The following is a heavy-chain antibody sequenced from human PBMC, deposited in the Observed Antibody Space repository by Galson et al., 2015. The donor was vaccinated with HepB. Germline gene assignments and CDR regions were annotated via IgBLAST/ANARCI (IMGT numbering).Heavy chain of an antibody. V-gene: IGHV1-18*01. CDR2: ISAYTGNT. CDR3: ARVPTSTRITIFGVVIMDDAFDI. J-gene: IGHJ3*02. CDR1: GYTFTSYG. D-gene: IGHD3-3*01. Sequence: SVKVSCKASGYTFTSYGISWVRQAPGQGLEWMGWISAYTGNTNYAQKLQGRVTMTTDTSTSTAYMELRSLRSDDTAVYYCARVPTSTRITIFGVVIMDDAFDIWGQGTMVTVSS.